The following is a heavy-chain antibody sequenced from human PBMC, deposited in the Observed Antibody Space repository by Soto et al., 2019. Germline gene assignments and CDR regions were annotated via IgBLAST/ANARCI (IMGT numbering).Heavy chain of an antibody. D-gene: IGHD2-2*01. Sequence: ASVKVSCKASGYTFTSYGISWVRQAPGQGLEWMGWISAYNGNTNYAQKLQGRVTMTTDTSTSTAYMELRSLRSHDTVLYYCVRAGARIVVVTSTMCNGGQGTLGT. CDR3: VRAGARIVVVTSTMCN. CDR1: GYTFTSYG. CDR2: ISAYNGNT. V-gene: IGHV1-18*01. J-gene: IGHJ4*02.